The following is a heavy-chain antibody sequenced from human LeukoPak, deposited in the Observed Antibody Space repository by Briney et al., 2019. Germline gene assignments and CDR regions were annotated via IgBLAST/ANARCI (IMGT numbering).Heavy chain of an antibody. CDR2: ISSSSRTV. V-gene: IGHV3-48*02. CDR3: ARARDGSYDY. CDR1: GFTFTSTS. Sequence: GGSLRLSCAASGFTFTSTSMNWVRQAPGKGLEWISYISSSSRTVHYADSVKGRFTISRDNAKNSLYLQLNSLRDEDTAVYYCARARDGSYDYWGQGTLVTVSS. J-gene: IGHJ4*02. D-gene: IGHD1-26*01.